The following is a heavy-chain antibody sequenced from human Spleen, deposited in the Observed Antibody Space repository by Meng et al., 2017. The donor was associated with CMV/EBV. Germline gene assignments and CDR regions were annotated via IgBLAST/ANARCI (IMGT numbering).Heavy chain of an antibody. D-gene: IGHD6-19*01. V-gene: IGHV3-30-3*01. J-gene: IGHJ4*02. CDR2: ISYDGSNK. Sequence: ASGFTFSSYAMHWVRQAPGKGLEWVAVISYDGSNKYYADSVKGRFTISRDNSKNTLYLQMNSLRAEDTAVFYCARDTSSSGWYSFDYWGQGTLVTVSS. CDR3: ARDTSSSGWYSFDY. CDR1: GFTFSSYA.